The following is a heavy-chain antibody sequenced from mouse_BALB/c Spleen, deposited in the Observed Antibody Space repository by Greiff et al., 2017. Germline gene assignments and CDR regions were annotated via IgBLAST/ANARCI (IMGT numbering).Heavy chain of an antibody. CDR1: GFSLTSYD. J-gene: IGHJ2*01. V-gene: IGHV2-9-2*01. CDR3: VRMDGNNFDY. D-gene: IGHD2-1*01. Sequence: VKLVESGPGLVAPSQSLSITCTVSGFSLTSYDISWIRQPPGKGLEWLGVIWTGGGTNYNSAFMSRLSISKDNSKSQVFLKMNSLQTDDTAIYYCVRMDGNNFDYWGQGTTLTVSS. CDR2: IWTGGGT.